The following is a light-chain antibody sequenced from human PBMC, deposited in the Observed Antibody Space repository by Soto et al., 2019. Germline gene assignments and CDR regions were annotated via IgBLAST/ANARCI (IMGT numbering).Light chain of an antibody. CDR2: QVT. V-gene: IGLV2-8*01. CDR3: SSYADSGLVV. Sequence: QSALTQPPSASGSPGQSVTISCTGTSSDVGGHDYVSWYQQHPGKAPKLMIYQVTKRPSGVPDHFSGSKSGNTASLTVSGLQAEDEADYFCSSYADSGLVVFGGGTKLTVL. J-gene: IGLJ2*01. CDR1: SSDVGGHDY.